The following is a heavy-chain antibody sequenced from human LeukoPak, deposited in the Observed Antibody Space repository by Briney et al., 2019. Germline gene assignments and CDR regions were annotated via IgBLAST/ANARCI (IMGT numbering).Heavy chain of an antibody. Sequence: GESLQISCKGSGYSFTSYWIGWVRQMPGKGLEWMGIIYPGDSDTRYSPSFQGQVTISADKSISTAYLQWSSLKASGTAMYYCARRILVTTFDYWGQGTLVTVSS. CDR1: GYSFTSYW. V-gene: IGHV5-51*01. CDR3: ARRILVTTFDY. D-gene: IGHD4-17*01. J-gene: IGHJ4*02. CDR2: IYPGDSDT.